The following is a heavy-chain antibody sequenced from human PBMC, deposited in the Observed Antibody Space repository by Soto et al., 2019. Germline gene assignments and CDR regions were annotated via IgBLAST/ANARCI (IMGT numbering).Heavy chain of an antibody. CDR1: GFTFSSYG. D-gene: IGHD5-18*01. J-gene: IGHJ4*02. CDR2: IWYDGSNK. Sequence: QVQLVESGGGVVQPGRSLRLSCAASGFTFSSYGMHWVRQAPGKGLERVAVIWYDGSNKYYADSVKGRFTISRDNSKNTLYLQMNSLRAEDTAVYYCARDSSYSYGYASWNYFDYWGQGTLVTVSS. V-gene: IGHV3-33*01. CDR3: ARDSSYSYGYASWNYFDY.